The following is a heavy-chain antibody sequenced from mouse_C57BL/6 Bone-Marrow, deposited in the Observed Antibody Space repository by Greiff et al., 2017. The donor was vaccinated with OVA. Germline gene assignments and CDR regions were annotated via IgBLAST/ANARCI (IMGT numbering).Heavy chain of an antibody. D-gene: IGHD2-3*01. CDR2: IDPSDSYT. CDR3: ARRGDGPSFAY. J-gene: IGHJ3*01. CDR1: GYAFSSSW. V-gene: IGHV1-59*01. Sequence: VQLQQSGPELVKPGASVKISCKASGYAFSSSWMNWVKQRPGQGLEWIGVIDPSDSYTNYNRKFKGKATLTVDTSSSTAYMQLSSLTSEDSAVYYCARRGDGPSFAYWGQGTLVTVSA.